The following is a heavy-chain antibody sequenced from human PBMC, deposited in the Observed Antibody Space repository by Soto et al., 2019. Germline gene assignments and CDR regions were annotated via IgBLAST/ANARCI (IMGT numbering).Heavy chain of an antibody. CDR1: GFTFNNYG. D-gene: IGHD1-7*01. J-gene: IGHJ4*02. CDR2: VSATGGGT. CDR3: AKAVRVTGTTWDY. Sequence: EVQLLESGGGLVEPGGALRLSCSASGFTFNNYGMTWVRQGPGRALEWVSAVSATGGGTYYADAVKGRFTISRDNSRNTLYLQMTGLRVDDTAVYYCAKAVRVTGTTWDYWGQGTLVAVSS. V-gene: IGHV3-23*01.